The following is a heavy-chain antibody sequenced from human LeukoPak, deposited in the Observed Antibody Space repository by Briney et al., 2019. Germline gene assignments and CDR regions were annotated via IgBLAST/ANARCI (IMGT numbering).Heavy chain of an antibody. D-gene: IGHD6-19*01. V-gene: IGHV3-23*01. J-gene: IGHJ4*02. CDR1: GFTFSSYD. CDR2: ISGRRDST. CDR3: AKPAISSRGWYYDY. Sequence: PGGSLRLSCAASGFTFSSYDMSWVRQAPGKGLEWVSTISGRRDSTSYADSVKGRFTISRDNSKNTLYLQMNSLRAEDTAVYYCAKPAISSRGWYYDYWGQGTLVTVSS.